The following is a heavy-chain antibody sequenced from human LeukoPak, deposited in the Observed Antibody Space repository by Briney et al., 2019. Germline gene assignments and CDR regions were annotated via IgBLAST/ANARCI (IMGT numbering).Heavy chain of an antibody. CDR2: ISGNGGTT. D-gene: IGHD3-16*01. CDR1: GFTFSTYA. J-gene: IGHJ6*03. V-gene: IGHV3-23*01. CDR3: AKRGGHYYYSSYYMDV. Sequence: PGGSLRLSCAASGFTFSTYAMSWVRRAPGKGLEWVSAISGNGGTTYNADSVKGRFTISRDNSRNTLYLQMDSLRAEDTAVYYCAKRGGHYYYSSYYMDVWGKGTTVTVSS.